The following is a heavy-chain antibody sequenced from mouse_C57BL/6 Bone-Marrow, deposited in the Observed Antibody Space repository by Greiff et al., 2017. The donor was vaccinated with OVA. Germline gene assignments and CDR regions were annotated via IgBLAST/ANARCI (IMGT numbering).Heavy chain of an antibody. V-gene: IGHV5-15*04. D-gene: IGHD2-1*01. J-gene: IGHJ3*01. CDR2: ISNLAYSI. Sequence: EVMLVESGGGLVQPGGSLKLSCAASGFTFSDYGMAWVRQAPRKGPEWVAFISNLAYSIYYADTVTGRFTISSENAKNTLYLEMSSLRSEDTAMDCCARDGNYVRFAYWGQGTLVTVSA. CDR3: ARDGNYVRFAY. CDR1: GFTFSDYG.